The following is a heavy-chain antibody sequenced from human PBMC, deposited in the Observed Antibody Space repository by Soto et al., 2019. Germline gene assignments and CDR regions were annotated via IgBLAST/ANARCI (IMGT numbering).Heavy chain of an antibody. CDR1: GCSISSSSYY. D-gene: IGHD3-3*01. Sequence: KPSETLSLTCTVSGCSISSSSYYWGWIRQPPGKGLEWIGSIYYSGSTYYNPSLKSRVTISVDTSKNQFSLKLSSVTAADTAVYYCATLTADTYYDFWSGPAEEYYYYMDVWGKGTTVTVSS. CDR2: IYYSGST. J-gene: IGHJ6*03. CDR3: ATLTADTYYDFWSGPAEEYYYYMDV. V-gene: IGHV4-39*01.